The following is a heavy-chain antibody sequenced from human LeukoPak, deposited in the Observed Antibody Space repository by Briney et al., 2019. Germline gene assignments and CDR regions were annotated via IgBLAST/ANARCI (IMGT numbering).Heavy chain of an antibody. CDR1: GGTFSSYA. D-gene: IGHD6-6*01. CDR2: IIPIFGTA. V-gene: IGHV1-69*05. CDR3: ARSKGIAARRLDYFDY. Sequence: GAXXKVSCKASGGTFSSYAISWVRQAPGQGLEGMGGIIPIFGTANYAQKLQGRVTITTAESTSTAYIQLSSLRSEDTAVYYCARSKGIAARRLDYFDYWGQGTLVTVSS. J-gene: IGHJ4*02.